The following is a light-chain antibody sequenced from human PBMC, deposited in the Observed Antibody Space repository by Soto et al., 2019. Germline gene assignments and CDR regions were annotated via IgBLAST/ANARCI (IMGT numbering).Light chain of an antibody. CDR2: DVT. CDR1: SSDVGGYNY. J-gene: IGLJ1*01. CDR3: CSFASSESYV. V-gene: IGLV2-11*01. Sequence: LTQPRSVSGSPGQSVTISCTGTSSDVGGYNYVSWFQQHPGRAPKLIIYDVTERPSGVPDRFSGSKSGDTASLTISGLQAEAAADYYCCSFASSESYVFGTGTKVTVL.